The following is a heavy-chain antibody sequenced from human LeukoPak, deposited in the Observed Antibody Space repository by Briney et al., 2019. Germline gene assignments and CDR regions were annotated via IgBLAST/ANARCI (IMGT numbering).Heavy chain of an antibody. Sequence: GGSLRLSCAASGFTFSSYEMNWVRQAPGKGLEWVSYISSSGSTIYYADSAKGRFSISRDNAKNSLYLQMNILRAEDTAVYYCAELGITMIGGVWGKGTTVTISS. CDR2: ISSSGSTI. CDR1: GFTFSSYE. D-gene: IGHD3-10*02. CDR3: AELGITMIGGV. J-gene: IGHJ6*04. V-gene: IGHV3-48*03.